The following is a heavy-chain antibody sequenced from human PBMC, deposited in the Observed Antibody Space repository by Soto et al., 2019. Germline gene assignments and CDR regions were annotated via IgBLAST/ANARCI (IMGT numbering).Heavy chain of an antibody. CDR1: GGFFNWYY. CDR2: INHSGST. Sequence: QVAVPPGGAGPLKPSEALFLPWPFHGGFFNWYYWGWVRPPPGKGLEWIGEINHSGSTNYNPSLKSRVTISVDTSKNQFSLKLSSVTAADTAVYYCARGKLSDYVWGSYRYHFDYWGQGTVVTVSS. J-gene: IGHJ4*02. CDR3: ARGKLSDYVWGSYRYHFDY. D-gene: IGHD3-16*02. V-gene: IGHV4-34*01.